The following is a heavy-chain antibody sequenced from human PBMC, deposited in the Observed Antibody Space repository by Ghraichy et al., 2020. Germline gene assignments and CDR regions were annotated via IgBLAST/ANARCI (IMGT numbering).Heavy chain of an antibody. D-gene: IGHD5-24*01. CDR3: TPTGKRWLQFAYYFDY. CDR2: IKSKTDGGTT. V-gene: IGHV3-15*07. Sequence: GESLNISCAASGFTFSNAWMNWVRQAPGKGLEWVGRIKSKTDGGTTDYAAPVKGRFTISRDDSKNTLYLQMNSLKTEDTAVYYCTPTGKRWLQFAYYFDYWGQGTLVTVSS. J-gene: IGHJ4*02. CDR1: GFTFSNAW.